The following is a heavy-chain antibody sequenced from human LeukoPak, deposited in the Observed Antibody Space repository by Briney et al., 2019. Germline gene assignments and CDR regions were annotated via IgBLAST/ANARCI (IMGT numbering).Heavy chain of an antibody. CDR1: GFTFTTFS. CDR3: ASGPTGFA. CDR2: IKEDGSNI. D-gene: IGHD1-14*01. J-gene: IGHJ5*02. Sequence: GGSLRLSCAASGFTFTTFSMTWVRQAPGRGLEWVARIKEDGSNIYYVDSVKGRFTISRDNAKNTLYLQMNSLRAEDTAAYFCASGPTGFAWGQGTLVTVSS. V-gene: IGHV3-7*02.